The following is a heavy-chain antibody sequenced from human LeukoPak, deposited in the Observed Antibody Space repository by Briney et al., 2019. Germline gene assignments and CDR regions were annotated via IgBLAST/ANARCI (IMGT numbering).Heavy chain of an antibody. Sequence: GGSLRLSCAASGFTFSSYGMHWVRQAPGKGLEWVAFIRYDGINKYYADSVKGRFTISRDNSKNTLYLQMSSLRVEDTAVYYCATGREYQPNWGQGTLVTVSS. J-gene: IGHJ4*02. CDR2: IRYDGINK. V-gene: IGHV3-30*02. CDR1: GFTFSSYG. CDR3: ATGREYQPN. D-gene: IGHD2-2*01.